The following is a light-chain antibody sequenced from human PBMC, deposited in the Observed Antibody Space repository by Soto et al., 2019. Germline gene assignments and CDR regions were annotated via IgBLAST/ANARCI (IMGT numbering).Light chain of an antibody. CDR1: QSVSSY. V-gene: IGKV3-11*01. CDR2: DAS. CDR3: LHHGSSLWT. Sequence: EIVLTQSPATLSLSPGERATLSCGASQSVSSYLAWYQQKPGQAPRLLIYDASNRATGIPARFSGSGSGTDFTLTISRLEPEDFAMYYCLHHGSSLWTFGQGTKVDIK. J-gene: IGKJ1*01.